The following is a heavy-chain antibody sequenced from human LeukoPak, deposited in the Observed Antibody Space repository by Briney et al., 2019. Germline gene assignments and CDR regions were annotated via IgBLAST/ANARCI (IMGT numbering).Heavy chain of an antibody. V-gene: IGHV5-51*01. CDR1: RYNFTSYW. Sequence: GGSLKISCKGSRYNFTSYWIGWVRQMPGKGLEGMGIIYPGDSDTRYSPSFQGQVTISADKSISTAYLQWSSLKASDTAMYYCARLLRNIAAAVYYFDYWGQGTLVTVSS. CDR3: ARLLRNIAAAVYYFDY. J-gene: IGHJ4*02. D-gene: IGHD6-13*01. CDR2: IYPGDSDT.